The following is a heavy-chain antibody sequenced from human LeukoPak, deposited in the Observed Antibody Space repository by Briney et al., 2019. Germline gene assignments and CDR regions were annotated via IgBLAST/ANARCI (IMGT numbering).Heavy chain of an antibody. V-gene: IGHV4-59*01. D-gene: IGHD3-10*01. J-gene: IGHJ4*02. CDR3: AREQISMIRGFDN. CDR1: GGSISSYY. Sequence: SETLSLSCTVSGGSISSYYWSWIRQPPGKGLELIGYIYYSGNTNYNPSLKSRVTISIDTSKKQFSLKLTSVTAADTAVYYCAREQISMIRGFDNWGQGTLVTVSS. CDR2: IYYSGNT.